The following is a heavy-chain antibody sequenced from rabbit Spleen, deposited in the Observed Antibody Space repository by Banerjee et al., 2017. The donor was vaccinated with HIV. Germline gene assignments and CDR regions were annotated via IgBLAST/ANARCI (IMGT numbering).Heavy chain of an antibody. J-gene: IGHJ6*01. V-gene: IGHV1S40*01. CDR1: GFSFSSSYW. Sequence: QSLEESGGDLVKPGASLTLTCTASGFSFSSSYWMCWVRQAPGKGLEWIACIYAGSSGTTYYASWAKGRFTISKTSSTTVTLQMTSLTAADTATYFCARGLAVSGAVGGYANYAMDLWGQGTLVTVS. D-gene: IGHD3-3*01. CDR3: ARGLAVSGAVGGYANYAMDL. CDR2: IYAGSSGTT.